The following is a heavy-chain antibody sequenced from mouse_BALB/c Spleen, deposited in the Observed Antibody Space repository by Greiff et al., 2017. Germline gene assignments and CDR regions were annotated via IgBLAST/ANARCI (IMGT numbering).Heavy chain of an antibody. CDR3: ARDGDYYGLYYAMDY. D-gene: IGHD1-2*01. V-gene: IGHV2-9*02. CDR1: GFSLTSYG. CDR2: IWAGGST. J-gene: IGHJ4*01. Sequence: VQRVESGPGLVAPSQSLSITCTFSGFSLTSYGVHWVRQPPGKGLEWLGVIWAGGSTNYNSALMSRLSISKDNSKSQVFLKMNSLQTDDTAMYYCARDGDYYGLYYAMDYWGQGTSVTVSS.